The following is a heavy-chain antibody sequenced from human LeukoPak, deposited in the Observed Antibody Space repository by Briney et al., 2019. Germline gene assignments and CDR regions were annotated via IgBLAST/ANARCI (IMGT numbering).Heavy chain of an antibody. CDR1: GGSFSGYY. D-gene: IGHD2/OR15-2a*01. Sequence: SETLSLTCAVYGGSFSGYYWSWIRQPPGKGLEWIGEINHSRSTNYNPSLKSRVTISVDTSKNQFSLKLSSVTAADTAVYYCARASSIGFVWGKGTTVTVSS. CDR2: INHSRST. V-gene: IGHV4-34*01. J-gene: IGHJ6*04. CDR3: ARASSIGFV.